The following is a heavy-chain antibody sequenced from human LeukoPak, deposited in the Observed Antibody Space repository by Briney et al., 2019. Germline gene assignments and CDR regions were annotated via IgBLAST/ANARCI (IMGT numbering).Heavy chain of an antibody. CDR3: AKGLIRWFGEQYNWFDP. J-gene: IGHJ5*02. CDR2: ISYDGSDK. D-gene: IGHD3-10*01. CDR1: GLIFSDSG. Sequence: PGGSLRLSCAASGLIFSDSGMHWVRQAPGKGLEWVSFISYDGSDKYYADSVKGRFTISRDNSTNTLYLQMNSLRVEDTAVYYCAKGLIRWFGEQYNWFDPWGQGTLVTVSS. V-gene: IGHV3-30*18.